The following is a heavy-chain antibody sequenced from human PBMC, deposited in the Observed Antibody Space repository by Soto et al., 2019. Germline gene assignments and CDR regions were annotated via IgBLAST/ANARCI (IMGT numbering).Heavy chain of an antibody. Sequence: PGGSLRLSCAASGFTFSNYAMNWVRQAPGKGLEWVSAISGSGGSTYYADSVKGRFTISRDNSKKTLYLQMNSLRAEDTAVFYCARDDYGFDPWGQGTLVTVSS. V-gene: IGHV3-23*01. CDR3: ARDDYGFDP. J-gene: IGHJ5*02. CDR2: ISGSGGST. CDR1: GFTFSNYA. D-gene: IGHD4-17*01.